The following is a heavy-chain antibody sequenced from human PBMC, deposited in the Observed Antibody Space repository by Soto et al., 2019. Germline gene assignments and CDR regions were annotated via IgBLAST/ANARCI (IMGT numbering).Heavy chain of an antibody. CDR2: IIPIFGTA. J-gene: IGHJ4*02. D-gene: IGHD5-18*01. CDR1: GGTFSSCA. Sequence: SVKVSCKASGGTFSSCAISWVRQAPGQGLEWMGGIIPIFGTANYAQKFQGRVTITADESTSTAYMELSSLRSEDTAVYYCARGARGYSYGRFDYWGQGTLVTVSS. V-gene: IGHV1-69*13. CDR3: ARGARGYSYGRFDY.